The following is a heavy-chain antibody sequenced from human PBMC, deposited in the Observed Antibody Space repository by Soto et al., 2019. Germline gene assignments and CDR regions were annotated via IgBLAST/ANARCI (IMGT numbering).Heavy chain of an antibody. CDR3: AREKDSCTSTRCRPHIDY. D-gene: IGHD2-2*01. V-gene: IGHV4-4*02. CDR2: IYHSGSS. CDR1: GGSISSLDW. Sequence: PSGTLSLTCAFSGGSISSLDWWSWVRQPPCKWLEFIGEIYHSGSSYYNPSLKSRATISMDKSKNQFSLKLTSVTAADTAVYYCAREKDSCTSTRCRPHIDYWGQGTLVTVSS. J-gene: IGHJ4*02.